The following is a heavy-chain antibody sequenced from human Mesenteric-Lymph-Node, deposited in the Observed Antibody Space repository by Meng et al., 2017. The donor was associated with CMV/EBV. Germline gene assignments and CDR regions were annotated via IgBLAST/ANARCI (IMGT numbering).Heavy chain of an antibody. D-gene: IGHD2-21*01. Sequence: GSLRLSCTVSGYSISSGYYWGWIRQPPGKGLEWIGSIYHSGSTYYNPSLKSRVTISVDTSKNQFSLKLSSVTAADTAVYYCARNVSTMAAGAIPPHPDKYNWFDPWGQGTLVTVSS. V-gene: IGHV4-38-2*02. CDR3: ARNVSTMAAGAIPPHPDKYNWFDP. J-gene: IGHJ5*02. CDR1: GYSISSGYY. CDR2: IYHSGST.